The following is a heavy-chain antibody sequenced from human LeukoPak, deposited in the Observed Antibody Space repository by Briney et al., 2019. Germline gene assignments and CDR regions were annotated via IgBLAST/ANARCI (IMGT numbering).Heavy chain of an antibody. Sequence: SETLSLTCTVSGGSISSYYWSWIRQPPGKGLEWIGYIYYSGSTNYNPSLKSRVTISVDTSKNQFSLKLSSVTAADTAVYYCAREDGDGYNSFFGYWGQGTLVTVSS. CDR2: IYYSGST. CDR3: AREDGDGYNSFFGY. J-gene: IGHJ4*02. V-gene: IGHV4-59*01. D-gene: IGHD5-24*01. CDR1: GGSISSYY.